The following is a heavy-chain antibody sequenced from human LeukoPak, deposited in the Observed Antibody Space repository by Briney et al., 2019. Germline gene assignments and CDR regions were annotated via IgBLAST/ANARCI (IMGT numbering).Heavy chain of an antibody. CDR1: GYSIRCGHY. Sequence: SETLSLTCAVSGYSIRCGHYWGWIRQSPGKGLEWIGSINHSGITEYNPSLKSRVTLSVDTSKNQFSLQLRSVTAADRALYYCARSGDYIKEGFDYWGQGTQVTVSS. CDR2: INHSGIT. D-gene: IGHD3-22*01. CDR3: ARSGDYIKEGFDY. V-gene: IGHV4-38-2*01. J-gene: IGHJ4*02.